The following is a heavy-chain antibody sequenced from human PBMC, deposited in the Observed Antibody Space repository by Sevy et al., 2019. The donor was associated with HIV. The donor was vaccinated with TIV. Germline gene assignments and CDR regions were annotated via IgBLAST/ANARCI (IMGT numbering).Heavy chain of an antibody. Sequence: ASVKVSCKASGGIFRSNAISWVRQAPGQGLEWMGGIIAVFGTTNYAQKFQGRVTVTADESTGTADMGLSSLRSEDTAVYYCARDKYYYVSGSFDYWGQGTQVTVSS. D-gene: IGHD3-10*01. V-gene: IGHV1-69*13. CDR3: ARDKYYYVSGSFDY. CDR2: IIAVFGTT. CDR1: GGIFRSNA. J-gene: IGHJ4*01.